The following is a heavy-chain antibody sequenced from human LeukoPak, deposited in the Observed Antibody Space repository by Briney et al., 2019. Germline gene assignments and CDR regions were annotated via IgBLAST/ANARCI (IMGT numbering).Heavy chain of an antibody. D-gene: IGHD3-10*01. CDR1: GGSFSGYY. V-gene: IGHV4-34*01. CDR3: ARVIITMVRGVISRYFDY. CDR2: IYYSGST. Sequence: SETLSLTCAVYGGSFSGYYWSWIRQPPGKGLEWIGSIYYSGSTYYNPSLKSRVTISVDTSKNQFSLKLSSVTAADTAVYYCARVIITMVRGVISRYFDYWGQGTLVTVSS. J-gene: IGHJ4*02.